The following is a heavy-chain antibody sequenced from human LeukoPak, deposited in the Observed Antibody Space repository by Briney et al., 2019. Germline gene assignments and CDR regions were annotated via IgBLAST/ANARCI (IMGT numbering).Heavy chain of an antibody. D-gene: IGHD3-22*01. CDR2: ISAYNGNT. CDR3: ARGLYDSSDY. Sequence: ASVKVSCKASGYTFTSYGISWVRQAPGQGLEWMGWISAYNGNTNYAQKFQGRVTMTRDTSISTAYMELSRLRSDDTAVYYCARGLYDSSDYWGQGTLVTVSS. CDR1: GYTFTSYG. V-gene: IGHV1-18*01. J-gene: IGHJ4*02.